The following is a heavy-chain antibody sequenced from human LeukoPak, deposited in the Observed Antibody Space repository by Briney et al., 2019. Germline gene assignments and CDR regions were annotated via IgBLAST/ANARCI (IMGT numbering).Heavy chain of an antibody. CDR3: ARLNYDFWSGVWEGYYMDV. J-gene: IGHJ6*03. CDR1: GFTFSSYW. CDR2: IREDGSEK. D-gene: IGHD3-3*01. V-gene: IGHV3-7*01. Sequence: GGSLRLSCAASGFTFSSYWMTWVRQAPGKGPEWVANIREDGSEKYYVDSVKGRFTVSRDNAKNSLYLQVNSLRAEDTAVYYCARLNYDFWSGVWEGYYMDVWGKGTTVTVSS.